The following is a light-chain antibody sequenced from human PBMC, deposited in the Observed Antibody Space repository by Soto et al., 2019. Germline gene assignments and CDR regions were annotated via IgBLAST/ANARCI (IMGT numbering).Light chain of an antibody. Sequence: EIVLTQSPGTLSLSPGERATLSCSASQSVKSNNLAWYQQIPGQRPRLLIYGASSSATGIPARFSVCGSGNDFNLTITRVETEDFALDYCQHYVSPALSFGGETKVKI. CDR1: QSVKSNN. V-gene: IGKV3-20*01. CDR2: GAS. CDR3: QHYVSPALS. J-gene: IGKJ4*01.